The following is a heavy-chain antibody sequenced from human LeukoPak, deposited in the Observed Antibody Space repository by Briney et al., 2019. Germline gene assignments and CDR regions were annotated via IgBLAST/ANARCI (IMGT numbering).Heavy chain of an antibody. CDR3: ARDPPLMGEDYFDY. J-gene: IGHJ4*02. CDR1: GFTFSGYS. Sequence: GGSLRLSCAASGFTFSGYSMNWVRQAPGKGLEWVSSISRNSGYIYYADSVKGRFTISRDNANNSLYLHMSSLRPEDTAVYYCARDPPLMGEDYFDYWGRGTLVTVSS. V-gene: IGHV3-21*06. D-gene: IGHD3-16*01. CDR2: ISRNSGYI.